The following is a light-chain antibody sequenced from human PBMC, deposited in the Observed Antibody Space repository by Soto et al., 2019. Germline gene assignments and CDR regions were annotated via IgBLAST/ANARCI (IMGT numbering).Light chain of an antibody. J-gene: IGKJ1*01. V-gene: IGKV1-39*01. CDR3: QQTYSDPPWT. Sequence: DIQMTQSPSFLSASVGDRVSITCRASQYIRSSLNWYQQKPGKAPKFLIYVASSLQTGVPPRFSGSGSGTDFTLTISGLQAEDYATYFCQQTYSDPPWTFGQGTKVDI. CDR1: QYIRSS. CDR2: VAS.